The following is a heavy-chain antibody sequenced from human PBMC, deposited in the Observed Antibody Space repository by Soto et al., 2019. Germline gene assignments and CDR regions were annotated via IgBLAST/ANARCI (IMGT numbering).Heavy chain of an antibody. D-gene: IGHD7-27*01. CDR1: GGTFSSYA. V-gene: IGHV1-69*13. CDR3: AKENWANPDS. J-gene: IGHJ4*02. CDR2: IIPIFGTA. Sequence: SVKVSCKASGGTFSSYAISWVRQAPGQGLEWMGGIIPIFGTANYAQKFQGRVTITADESTSTAYMELNNLTVEDTAVYYCAKENWANPDSWGQGTLVTVS.